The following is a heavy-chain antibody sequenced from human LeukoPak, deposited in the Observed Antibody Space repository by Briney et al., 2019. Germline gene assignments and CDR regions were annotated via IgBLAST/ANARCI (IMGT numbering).Heavy chain of an antibody. D-gene: IGHD5-24*01. CDR3: ARVRWATQEMAV. CDR1: GFTFSDYY. V-gene: IGHV3-11*01. J-gene: IGHJ6*02. Sequence: PGGSLRLACAASGFTFSDYYMSWIRQAPAKGLEWVSYISSSGSTIYYADSVKCRFTISRDNAKNSLYLQMNSLRAEDTAVYYCARVRWATQEMAVWGQGTTVTVSS. CDR2: ISSSGSTI.